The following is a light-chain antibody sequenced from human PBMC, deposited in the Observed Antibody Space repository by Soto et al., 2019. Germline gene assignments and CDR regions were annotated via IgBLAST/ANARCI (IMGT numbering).Light chain of an antibody. CDR1: QSISTW. CDR3: QQYKSYWT. V-gene: IGKV1-5*01. J-gene: IGKJ1*01. Sequence: DIQMTQSPSTLAAYVGDRVTITCRASQSISTWLAWYQQKPGKAPKPLIHDASSLESGAPSRFSGSGSGTEFTLTISSLQPDDFATYHCQQYKSYWTFGQGTKVDNK. CDR2: DAS.